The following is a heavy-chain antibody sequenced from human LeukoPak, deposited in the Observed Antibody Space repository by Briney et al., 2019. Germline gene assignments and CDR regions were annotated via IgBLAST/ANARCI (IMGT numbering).Heavy chain of an antibody. CDR3: AKEGRSPQTY. CDR1: GFMFSSNW. J-gene: IGHJ4*02. Sequence: GGSLRLSCAASGFMFSSNWMSWVRLAPGKGLEWVANIKEDGTETYYVDSVKGRFTISRDNAKNSLYLQMNSLRVEDTAVYYCAKEGRSPQTYWGQGTLVTVSS. D-gene: IGHD1-14*01. CDR2: IKEDGTET. V-gene: IGHV3-7*03.